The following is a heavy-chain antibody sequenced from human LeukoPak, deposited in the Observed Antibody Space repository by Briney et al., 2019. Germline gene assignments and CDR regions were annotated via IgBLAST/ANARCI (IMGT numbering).Heavy chain of an antibody. CDR2: IYYSGST. CDR3: ARVTYYYDSGGYYYFDY. Sequence: SETLSLTCTVSGGSISSYYWSWIRQPPGKGLEWIGYIYYSGSTNYNPSLKSRVTISVDTSKNQFSLKLSSVTAADTAVYYCARVTYYYDSGGYYYFDYWGQGTLVTVSS. D-gene: IGHD3-22*01. CDR1: GGSISSYY. J-gene: IGHJ4*02. V-gene: IGHV4-59*01.